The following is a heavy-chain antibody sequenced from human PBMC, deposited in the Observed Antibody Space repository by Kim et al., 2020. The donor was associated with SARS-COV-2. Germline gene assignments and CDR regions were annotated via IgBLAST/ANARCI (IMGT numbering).Heavy chain of an antibody. CDR2: ISSNGGST. CDR1: GFTFSSYA. Sequence: GGSLRLSCAASGFTFSSYAMHWVRQAPGKGLEYVSSISSNGGSTYYANSVKGRFTISRDNSKNTLYLQMSSLRAEDMAVYYCARVDFGWLRSHSCYFYY. J-gene: IGHJ6*01. V-gene: IGHV3-64*01. CDR3: ARVDFGWLRSHSCYFYY. D-gene: IGHD5-12*01.